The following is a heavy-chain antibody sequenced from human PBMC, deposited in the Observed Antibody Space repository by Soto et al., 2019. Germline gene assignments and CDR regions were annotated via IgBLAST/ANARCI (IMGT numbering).Heavy chain of an antibody. CDR2: INAGNGNT. CDR1: GYTFTSYA. CDR3: ARGFAYGFEYFQH. Sequence: ASVKVSCKASGYTFTSYAMHWVRQAPGQRLEWMGWINAGNGNTKYSQKFQGRVTITRDTSASTAYMELSSLRSEDTAVYYCARGFAYGFEYFQHWGQGTLVTVSS. J-gene: IGHJ1*01. D-gene: IGHD4-17*01. V-gene: IGHV1-3*01.